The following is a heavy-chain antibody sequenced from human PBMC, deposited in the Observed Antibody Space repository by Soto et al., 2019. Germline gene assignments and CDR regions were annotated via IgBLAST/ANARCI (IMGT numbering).Heavy chain of an antibody. Sequence: PGGSLRLSCVASGLTFRNYWMAWVRQAPEKGLEWVTKLNKDGSEKYYVDSVKGRFTISRDNAKNSLFLQMNSLRDEDTAVYYCTRDPHALDVWGRGTMVTVSS. J-gene: IGHJ6*02. V-gene: IGHV3-7*01. D-gene: IGHD2-2*01. CDR1: GLTFRNYW. CDR3: TRDPHALDV. CDR2: LNKDGSEK.